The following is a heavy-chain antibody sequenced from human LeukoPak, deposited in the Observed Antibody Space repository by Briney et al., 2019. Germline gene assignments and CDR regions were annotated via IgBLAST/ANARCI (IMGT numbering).Heavy chain of an antibody. J-gene: IGHJ4*02. Sequence: SETLSLTCTVSGGSISSSTFYWGWSRQPPGKGREWIGNIYYSGPHYYTESINSRLTLSVATSQRQFSLRLTSVTAADTALYYCTRGSYDVLTGFSTLGEYWGQGALVTVSS. CDR1: GGSISSSTFY. CDR2: IYYSGPH. D-gene: IGHD3-9*01. CDR3: TRGSYDVLTGFSTLGEY. V-gene: IGHV4-39*01.